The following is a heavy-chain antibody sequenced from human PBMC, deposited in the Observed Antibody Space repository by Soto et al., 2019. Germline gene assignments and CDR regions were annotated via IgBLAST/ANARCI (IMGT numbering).Heavy chain of an antibody. CDR1: GGAINTNNYY. CDR3: ARLVVVSPVANV. V-gene: IGHV4-39*01. J-gene: IGHJ4*02. CDR2: VFYDGTT. D-gene: IGHD2-2*01. Sequence: PSETLSLTCTVSGGAINTNNYYWGWVRQPPGKGLEWIGSVFYDGTTYYGPSLKSRVTISLATSRTQFSLKLNSVTAADTAVYYGARLVVVSPVANVWGQGTLVTVSS.